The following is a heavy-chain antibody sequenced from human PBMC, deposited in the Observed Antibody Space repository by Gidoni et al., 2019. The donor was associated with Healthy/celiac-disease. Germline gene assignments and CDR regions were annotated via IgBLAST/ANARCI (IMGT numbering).Heavy chain of an antibody. CDR2: ISYDGSNK. CDR3: ARDGPGSHNPGLFDY. V-gene: IGHV3-30-3*01. D-gene: IGHD1-1*01. J-gene: IGHJ4*02. CDR1: GFTFSSYA. Sequence: QVQLVESGGGVVQPGRSLRLSCAASGFTFSSYAMHWVRQAPGKGLEWVAVISYDGSNKYYADSVKGRFTISRDNSKNTLYLQMNSLRAEDTAVYYCARDGPGSHNPGLFDYWGQGTLVTVSS.